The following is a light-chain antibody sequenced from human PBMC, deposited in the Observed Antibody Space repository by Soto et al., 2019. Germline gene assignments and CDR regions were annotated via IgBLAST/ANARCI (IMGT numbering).Light chain of an antibody. CDR1: SSNIGAGYD. Sequence: QSVLTQPPSVSGAPGQRITISCSGSSSNIGAGYDVHWFQQFPGTAPQLLIHGNSNRPSGVPDRFSGSKSGTSASLAITGLQAEDEADYYCQSYDSSLSVFGTGTKLTVL. J-gene: IGLJ1*01. CDR2: GNS. V-gene: IGLV1-40*02. CDR3: QSYDSSLSV.